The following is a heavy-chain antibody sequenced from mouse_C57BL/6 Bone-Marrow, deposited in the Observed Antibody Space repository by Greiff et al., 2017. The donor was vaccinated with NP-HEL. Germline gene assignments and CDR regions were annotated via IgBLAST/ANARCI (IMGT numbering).Heavy chain of an antibody. J-gene: IGHJ1*03. D-gene: IGHD1-1*01. V-gene: IGHV1-7*01. Sequence: VQLQQSGAELAKPGASVKLSCKASGYTYTSYWMHWVKQRPGQGLEWIGYINPSSGYTKYNQKFKDKATLTADKSSSTAYMQLSSLTYEDSAVYYCARGPITTVVATDWYFDVWGTGTTVTVSS. CDR3: ARGPITTVVATDWYFDV. CDR2: INPSSGYT. CDR1: GYTYTSYW.